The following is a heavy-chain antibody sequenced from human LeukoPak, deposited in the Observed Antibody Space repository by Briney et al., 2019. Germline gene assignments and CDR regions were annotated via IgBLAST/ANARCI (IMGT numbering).Heavy chain of an antibody. CDR3: ARGRGRTMIRGVNDY. Sequence: GGSLRLSCAASGFTFTSYNMNWVRQAPGKGLEWVSSISSSSSYIYYADSVKGRFTISRDNAKNSLYLQMNSLRSDDTAVYYCARGRGRTMIRGVNDYWGQGTLVTVSS. D-gene: IGHD3-10*01. J-gene: IGHJ4*02. CDR2: ISSSSSYI. CDR1: GFTFTSYN. V-gene: IGHV3-21*04.